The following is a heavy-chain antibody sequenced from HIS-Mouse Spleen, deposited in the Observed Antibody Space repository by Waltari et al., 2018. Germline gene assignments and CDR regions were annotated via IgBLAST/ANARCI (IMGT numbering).Heavy chain of an antibody. J-gene: IGHJ3*02. V-gene: IGHV4-4*07. D-gene: IGHD3-3*01. CDR3: ARDFHDFWSGYYGGDKKHDAFDI. CDR1: GGSISSYY. CDR2: IYTSGST. Sequence: QVQLQESGPGLVKPSETLSLPCTVSGGSISSYYWSWIRQPAGQGLEWIGRIYTSGSTNYNPSLKSRVTMSVDTSKNQFSLKLSSVTAADTAVYYCARDFHDFWSGYYGGDKKHDAFDIWGQGTMVTVSS.